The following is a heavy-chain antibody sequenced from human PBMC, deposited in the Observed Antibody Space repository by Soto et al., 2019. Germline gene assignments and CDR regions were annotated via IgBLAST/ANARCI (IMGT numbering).Heavy chain of an antibody. J-gene: IGHJ1*01. V-gene: IGHV3-30-3*01. CDR1: GFTFSDHA. D-gene: IGHD6-6*01. Sequence: GGSLRLSCAAAGFTFSDHAMHWARQAPGKGLEWVALISPFGTNEYYADFAKGRFIISRDNSKNTVYLQMNSLRPDDTALYYCARENSRISPRLFQHWGHGTLVTVSS. CDR2: ISPFGTNE. CDR3: ARENSRISPRLFQH.